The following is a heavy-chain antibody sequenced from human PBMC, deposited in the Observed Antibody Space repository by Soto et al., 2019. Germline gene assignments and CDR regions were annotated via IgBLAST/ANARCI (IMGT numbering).Heavy chain of an antibody. CDR2: ISYDGTNK. CDR3: ARGDSNSWSDY. D-gene: IGHD6-13*01. Sequence: QVQLVESGGGVVQPGRSLRLSCAASGFTFRNYAMDWVRQAPGKGLEWVAVISYDGTNKYYADSVKGRFTIFRDNSKETLSLQMNSLRAEDTAVYYCARGDSNSWSDYWGQGTLVTVSS. V-gene: IGHV3-30*01. CDR1: GFTFRNYA. J-gene: IGHJ4*02.